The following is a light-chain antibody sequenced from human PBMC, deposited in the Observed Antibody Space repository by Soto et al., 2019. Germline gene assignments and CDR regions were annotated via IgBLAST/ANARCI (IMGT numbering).Light chain of an antibody. CDR2: AAS. V-gene: IGKV1-9*01. J-gene: IGKJ4*01. CDR3: QQCKDYLLT. CDR1: HGISSY. Sequence: DMRLTRLPAFWSAHVGNRVTIPSLASHGISSYLAWYRQKPGRAPKLLVYAASTMQSGVPARFSGSGSGTEFTLTISSLQPEDFATYYCQQCKDYLLTFGGGTKVDIK.